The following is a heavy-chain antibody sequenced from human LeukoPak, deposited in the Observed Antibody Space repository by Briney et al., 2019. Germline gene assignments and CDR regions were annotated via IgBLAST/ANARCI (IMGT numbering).Heavy chain of an antibody. D-gene: IGHD2-15*01. CDR3: AKTPVTTCSGAYCYPFDY. CDR2: ISVSGNT. Sequence: PGRSLRLSCAASGFTLSSYAMSWVRQGPGKGLEWVSAISVSGNTYHADSVKGRFIISRDSSKNTLYLQMNSLRAGDAAVYYCAKTPVTTCSGAYCYPFDYWSQGTLVTVSS. V-gene: IGHV3-23*01. CDR1: GFTLSSYA. J-gene: IGHJ4*02.